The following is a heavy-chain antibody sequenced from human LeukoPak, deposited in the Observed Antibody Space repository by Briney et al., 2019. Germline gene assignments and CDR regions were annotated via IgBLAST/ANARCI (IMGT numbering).Heavy chain of an antibody. J-gene: IGHJ4*02. CDR2: IIPIFGTA. Sequence: SVKVSCKASGGTFSSYAISWVRQAPGQGLEWMGGIIPIFGTANYAQKLQGRVTITADKSTSTAYMELSSLRSEDTAVYYCARGLAARRSALDYWGQGTLVTVSS. D-gene: IGHD6-6*01. V-gene: IGHV1-69*06. CDR3: ARGLAARRSALDY. CDR1: GGTFSSYA.